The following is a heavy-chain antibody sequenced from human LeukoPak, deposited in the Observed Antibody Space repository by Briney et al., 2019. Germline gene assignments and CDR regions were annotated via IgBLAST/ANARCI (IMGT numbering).Heavy chain of an antibody. CDR3: ARDATSTSKYYYDSSGYYPLDY. V-gene: IGHV3-11*01. Sequence: GGSLRLSCAASGFTFSDYYMSWIRQAPGKGLEWVSYISSSGSTIHYADSVKGRFTISRDNAKNSLYLQMNSLRAEDTAVYYCARDATSTSKYYYDSSGYYPLDYWGQGTLVTVSS. CDR2: ISSSGSTI. CDR1: GFTFSDYY. D-gene: IGHD3-22*01. J-gene: IGHJ4*02.